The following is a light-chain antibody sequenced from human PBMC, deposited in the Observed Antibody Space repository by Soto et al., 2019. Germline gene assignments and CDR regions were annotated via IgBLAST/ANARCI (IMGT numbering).Light chain of an antibody. Sequence: AIQMTQSPSSLSASVGDRVTITCRASHNIGDDLGWYQQKPGKAPTHLIYSASNLQSGVPSRFSGSGSGTDFTLTISSLQPEDFATYYCLQDYNYPFTFGPGTKVEIK. CDR1: HNIGDD. J-gene: IGKJ3*01. V-gene: IGKV1-6*01. CDR3: LQDYNYPFT. CDR2: SAS.